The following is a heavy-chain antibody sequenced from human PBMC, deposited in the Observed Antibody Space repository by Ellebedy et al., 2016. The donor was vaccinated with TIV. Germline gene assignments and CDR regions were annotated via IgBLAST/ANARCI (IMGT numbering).Heavy chain of an antibody. CDR2: IIPILGIA. CDR1: GGTFSSYA. Sequence: SVKVSCXASGGTFSSYATSWVRQAPGQGLEWMGRIIPILGIANYAQKFQGRVTITADKSTNTAYMELSSLRSEDTAVYYCARDGYYDRSIWGQGTMVTVSS. D-gene: IGHD3-22*01. V-gene: IGHV1-69*04. J-gene: IGHJ3*02. CDR3: ARDGYYDRSI.